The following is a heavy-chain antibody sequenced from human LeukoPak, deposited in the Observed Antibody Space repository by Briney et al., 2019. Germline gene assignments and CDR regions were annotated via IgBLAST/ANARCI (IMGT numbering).Heavy chain of an antibody. J-gene: IGHJ4*02. V-gene: IGHV3-7*04. CDR1: GFTFSSYW. CDR3: ARTYFYGSGSYLY. Sequence: QSGGSLRLSCAASGFTFSSYWMSWVRQAPGKGLEWVANIKQDGSEKNYVDSVKGRFTISRDNAKNSLYLQVNSLRAEDTAVYYCARTYFYGSGSYLYWGQGTLVTVSS. D-gene: IGHD3-10*01. CDR2: IKQDGSEK.